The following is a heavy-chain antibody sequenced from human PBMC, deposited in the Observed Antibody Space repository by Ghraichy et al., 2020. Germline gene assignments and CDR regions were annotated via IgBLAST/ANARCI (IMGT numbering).Heavy chain of an antibody. J-gene: IGHJ3*02. Sequence: LSLPCTVSGGSISSSSYYWGWIRQPPGKGLEWIGSIYYSGSTYYNPSLKSRVTISVDTSKNQFSLKLSSVTAADTAVYYCARQTGDCTGGVCQIWWLRNMVGAFDIWGQGTMVTVSS. CDR1: GGSISSSSYY. V-gene: IGHV4-39*01. CDR3: ARQTGDCTGGVCQIWWLRNMVGAFDI. CDR2: IYYSGST. D-gene: IGHD2-8*02.